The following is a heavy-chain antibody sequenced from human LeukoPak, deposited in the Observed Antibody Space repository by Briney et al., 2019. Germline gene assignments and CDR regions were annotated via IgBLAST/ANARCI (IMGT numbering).Heavy chain of an antibody. V-gene: IGHV3-21*01. CDR1: GFIFSGYS. J-gene: IGHJ6*03. D-gene: IGHD1-26*01. Sequence: PGGSLRLSCEASGFIFSGYSMSWFRQAPGKGLEWVSSIDSSSFYIYYADSVGGRVSISRDNAKNSLYLQMNSLRAEDTAVYYCARDPYSGRYGDYYYYYMDVWGKGTTVTISS. CDR2: IDSSSFYI. CDR3: ARDPYSGRYGDYYYYYMDV.